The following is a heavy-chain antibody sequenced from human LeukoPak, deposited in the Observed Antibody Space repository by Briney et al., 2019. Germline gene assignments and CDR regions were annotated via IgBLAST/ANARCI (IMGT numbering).Heavy chain of an antibody. CDR1: GGSFSGYY. J-gene: IGHJ4*02. CDR2: ITHSGST. Sequence: SETLSLTCAVYGGSFSGYYWSWIRQPPGKGLEWIGEITHSGSTTYNPSLKSRVTISVDTSKNQFSLKLRSVTAADTAVYYCARVTGYMIEDYFDYWGQGILVTVSS. D-gene: IGHD3-9*01. CDR3: ARVTGYMIEDYFDY. V-gene: IGHV4-34*01.